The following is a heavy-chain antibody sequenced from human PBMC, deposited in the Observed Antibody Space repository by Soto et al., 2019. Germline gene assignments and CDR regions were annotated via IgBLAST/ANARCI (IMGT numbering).Heavy chain of an antibody. CDR1: GFTFSSYW. J-gene: IGHJ3*02. Sequence: GGSLRLSCAASGFTFSSYWMSWVRQAPGKGLEWVANIKQDGSEKYYVDSVKGRFTISRDNSKNTLYLQMNSLRAEDTAVYYCAKDTEYYYDSSGYYPDAFDIWGQGTMVTVSS. V-gene: IGHV3-7*03. D-gene: IGHD3-22*01. CDR3: AKDTEYYYDSSGYYPDAFDI. CDR2: IKQDGSEK.